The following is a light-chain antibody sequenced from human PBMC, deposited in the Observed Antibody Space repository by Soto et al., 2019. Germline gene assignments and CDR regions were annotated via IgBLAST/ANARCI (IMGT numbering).Light chain of an antibody. CDR1: QSISSW. Sequence: DIQMTQSPPTLSASVGDRVTITCRASQSISSWLAWYQQKPGKAPKLLIYDASSLESGVPSRFSGSGSGTEFTLTISSLQPDDFATYYCQQYNSYPYTFGQGTKVDI. CDR2: DAS. CDR3: QQYNSYPYT. J-gene: IGKJ2*01. V-gene: IGKV1-5*01.